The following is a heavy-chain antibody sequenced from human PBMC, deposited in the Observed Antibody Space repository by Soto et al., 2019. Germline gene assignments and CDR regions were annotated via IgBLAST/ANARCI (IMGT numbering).Heavy chain of an antibody. CDR2: INPNSGGT. CDR1: GYTFTGYY. D-gene: IGHD1-26*01. CDR3: ARGWELIHFYFDS. Sequence: QVQLVQSGAEVKKPGASVKVSCKASGYTFTGYYMHWVRQAPGQGLEWMGWINPNSGGTNYAQKFQGRVTLTRDTSINTGYMEVSRLITDDSAVYYCARGWELIHFYFDSWGQGTLVTVSS. V-gene: IGHV1-2*02. J-gene: IGHJ4*02.